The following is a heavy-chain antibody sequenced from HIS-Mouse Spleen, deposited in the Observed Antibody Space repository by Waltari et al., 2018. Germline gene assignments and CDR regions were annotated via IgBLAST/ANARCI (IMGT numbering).Heavy chain of an antibody. V-gene: IGHV4-39*07. D-gene: IGHD6-13*01. CDR1: GGSISSSSYY. J-gene: IGHJ2*01. Sequence: QLQLQESGPGLVKPSETLSLTCTVSGGSISSSSYYWGGIRQPPGKGLEWIGSIYYSGSTYYNPSLKSRVTISVDTSKNQFSLKLSYVTAADTAVYYCAREIPYSSSWYDWYFDLWGRGTLVTVSS. CDR3: AREIPYSSSWYDWYFDL. CDR2: IYYSGST.